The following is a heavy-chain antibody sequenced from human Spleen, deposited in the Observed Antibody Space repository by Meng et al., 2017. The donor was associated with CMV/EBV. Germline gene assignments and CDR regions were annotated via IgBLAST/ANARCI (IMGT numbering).Heavy chain of an antibody. Sequence: VSGGYNSSGGYYRSWIRQPAGKGLEWIGRIFTSGSTNYNPSLKSRITISLDTSKNQFSLTLSSVTAADTAVYYCAAVAGGTTGYFGYWGQGTLVTVSS. D-gene: IGHD1-26*01. V-gene: IGHV4-61*02. CDR1: GGYNSSGGYY. CDR2: IFTSGST. CDR3: AAVAGGTTGYFGY. J-gene: IGHJ4*02.